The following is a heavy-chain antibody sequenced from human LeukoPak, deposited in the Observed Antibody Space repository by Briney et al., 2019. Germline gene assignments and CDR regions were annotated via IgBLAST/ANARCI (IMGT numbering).Heavy chain of an antibody. V-gene: IGHV3-23*01. CDR2: ISGSGGST. D-gene: IGHD7-27*01. CDR1: GFTFSSYA. J-gene: IGHJ4*02. Sequence: GGSLRLSCAASGFTFSSYAMSWVRQAPGKGLEWVSAISGSGGSTYYADSVKGRFTISRDNSKNTLYLQMNSLRAEDTAVYYCARVWGKQGYFDYWGQGTLVTVSS. CDR3: ARVWGKQGYFDY.